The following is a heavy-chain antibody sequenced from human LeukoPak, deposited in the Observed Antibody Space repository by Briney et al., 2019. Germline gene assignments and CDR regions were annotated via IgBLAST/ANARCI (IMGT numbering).Heavy chain of an antibody. CDR1: GGSISSGGYY. Sequence: SETLSLTCTVSGGSISSGGYYWSWIRQHPGKGLEWIGYIYYSGSTYYNPSLKSRVTISVDTSKNQFSLKLSSVTAADTAVYYCARDRGGYNFAFDIWGQETMVTVSS. J-gene: IGHJ3*02. CDR3: ARDRGGYNFAFDI. V-gene: IGHV4-31*03. CDR2: IYYSGST. D-gene: IGHD5-24*01.